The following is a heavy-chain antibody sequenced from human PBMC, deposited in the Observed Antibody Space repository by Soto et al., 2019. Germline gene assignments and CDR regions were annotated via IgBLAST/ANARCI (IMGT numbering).Heavy chain of an antibody. Sequence: PGGSLRLSCATPGFTFSSYGMHWVRQAPGEGLEWVAVIWFDGSYKFYADSVKGRFTISRDNSKNTLFLQMNNLRTEDTAIYYCARDSGGDYVDYWGQGTLVTVSS. D-gene: IGHD2-21*02. J-gene: IGHJ4*02. CDR3: ARDSGGDYVDY. CDR1: GFTFSSYG. CDR2: IWFDGSYK. V-gene: IGHV3-33*01.